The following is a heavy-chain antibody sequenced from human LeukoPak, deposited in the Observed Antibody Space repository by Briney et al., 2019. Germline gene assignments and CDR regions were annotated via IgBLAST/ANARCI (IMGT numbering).Heavy chain of an antibody. CDR3: AKDRWLTGT. Sequence: GGSLRLSCAASGFTFSSYGMHWVCQAPGKGLEWVAVISYDGSDKHYADSVKGGFTISRNNSKYTLYLQMNSLRAEDTAVYYCAKDRWLTGTWGQGTLVTVSS. CDR2: ISYDGSDK. V-gene: IGHV3-30*18. CDR1: GFTFSSYG. J-gene: IGHJ5*02. D-gene: IGHD6-19*01.